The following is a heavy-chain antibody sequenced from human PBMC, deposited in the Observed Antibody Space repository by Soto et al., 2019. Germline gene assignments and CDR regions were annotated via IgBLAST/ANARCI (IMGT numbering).Heavy chain of an antibody. V-gene: IGHV4-39*01. CDR1: GGSISSSSYY. J-gene: IGHJ4*02. CDR2: IYYSGST. Sequence: SETLSLTCTVSGGSISSSSYYWGWIRQPPGKGLEWIGSIYYSGSTYYNPSLKSRVTISVDTSKNQFSLKLSSVTAADTAVYYCASNHRTTVPTVYYSDYWGQATLVTVSS. CDR3: ASNHRTTVPTVYYSDY. D-gene: IGHD4-17*01.